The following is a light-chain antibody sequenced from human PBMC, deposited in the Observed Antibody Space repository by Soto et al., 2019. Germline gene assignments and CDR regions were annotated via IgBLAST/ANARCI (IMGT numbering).Light chain of an antibody. CDR3: QSADSSGTYPNWV. Sequence: SYALTQPPSVSVSPGQTARITCSGDALPKQYAYWYQQKPGQAPVLVIYKDSERPSGNPERFSGSSSGTTVTLTISGVQAEDEADYYCQSADSSGTYPNWVFGGGTQLTVL. CDR2: KDS. J-gene: IGLJ3*02. V-gene: IGLV3-25*02. CDR1: ALPKQY.